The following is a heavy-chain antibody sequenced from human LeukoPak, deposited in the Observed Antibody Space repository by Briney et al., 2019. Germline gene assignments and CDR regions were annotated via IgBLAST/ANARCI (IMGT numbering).Heavy chain of an antibody. Sequence: GASVKVSCKASGYTFTGYYMHWVRQAPGQGLEWMGWINPNSGGTNYAQKFQGRVTMTRDTSISTAYMELSRLRSDDTAVYYCARDVWFGELSFWFDPWGQGTLVTVSS. V-gene: IGHV1-2*02. D-gene: IGHD3-10*01. J-gene: IGHJ5*02. CDR3: ARDVWFGELSFWFDP. CDR1: GYTFTGYY. CDR2: INPNSGGT.